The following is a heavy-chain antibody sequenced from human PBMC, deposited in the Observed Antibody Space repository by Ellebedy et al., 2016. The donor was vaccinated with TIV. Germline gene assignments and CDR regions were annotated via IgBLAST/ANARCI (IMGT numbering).Heavy chain of an antibody. J-gene: IGHJ4*02. CDR1: GGSISSYY. V-gene: IGHV4-59*01. CDR3: ATTGSGWYYFDY. CDR2: IYYSGST. D-gene: IGHD6-19*01. Sequence: GSLRLSXTVSGGSISSYYWSWIRQPPGKGLEWIGYIYYSGSTNYNPSLKSRVTISVDTSKNQFSLKLSSVTAADTAVYYCATTGSGWYYFDYWGQGTLVTVSS.